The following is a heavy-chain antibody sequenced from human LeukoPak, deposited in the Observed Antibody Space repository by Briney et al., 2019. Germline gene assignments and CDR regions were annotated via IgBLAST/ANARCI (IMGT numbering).Heavy chain of an antibody. D-gene: IGHD5-18*01. J-gene: IGHJ4*02. Sequence: GGSLRLSCAASGFTFSSYEMNWVRQAPGKGLEGVSYISGSSSTIYYADSVKGRFTISRDNANNSLYLQMNSLRAEDTAVYYCARGGGYSYGYHEYWGQGALVTVSS. V-gene: IGHV3-48*03. CDR3: ARGGGYSYGYHEY. CDR2: ISGSSSTI. CDR1: GFTFSSYE.